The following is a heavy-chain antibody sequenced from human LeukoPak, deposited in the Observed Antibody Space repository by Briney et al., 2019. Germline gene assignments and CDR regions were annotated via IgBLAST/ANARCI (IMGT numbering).Heavy chain of an antibody. CDR2: MKDDGNEI. CDR1: GSTFKNYR. Sequence: GGSLRLSCTASGSTFKNYRMTWVRQAPGKGLEWVASMKDDGNEIQYVDSVKGRFTISRDNVKSSLYLQMNNLRAEDTAVYYCARNRATNDYWGQGTLVTVSS. J-gene: IGHJ4*02. D-gene: IGHD1-26*01. V-gene: IGHV3-7*01. CDR3: ARNRATNDY.